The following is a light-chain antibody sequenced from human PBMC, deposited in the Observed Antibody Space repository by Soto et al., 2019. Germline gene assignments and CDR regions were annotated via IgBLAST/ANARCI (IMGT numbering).Light chain of an antibody. Sequence: QSALTQPASVSGSPGQSITISCTGTRSDVGGYDFVSWYQQHPGKAPRFVLYEVTNRPSGVSDRFSGSKSGNTASLTISGLQAEDEADYYCCSYVSSKTYVFGTGTKLTVL. CDR3: CSYVSSKTYV. V-gene: IGLV2-14*01. CDR1: RSDVGGYDF. CDR2: EVT. J-gene: IGLJ1*01.